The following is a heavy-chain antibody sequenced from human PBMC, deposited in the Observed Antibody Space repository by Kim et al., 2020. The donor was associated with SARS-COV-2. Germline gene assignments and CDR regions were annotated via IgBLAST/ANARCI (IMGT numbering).Heavy chain of an antibody. J-gene: IGHJ2*01. D-gene: IGHD6-19*01. Sequence: GGSLRLSCVASGFTFDDYVMTWVRQAPGKGLEWVSGISGSGTTTYYADSVKGRFTISRDNSKNTLLLQMNRLRDDDTALYHCARVFRIALAGPWYFALWG. CDR2: ISGSGTTT. CDR1: GFTFDDYV. V-gene: IGHV3-23*01. CDR3: ARVFRIALAGPWYFAL.